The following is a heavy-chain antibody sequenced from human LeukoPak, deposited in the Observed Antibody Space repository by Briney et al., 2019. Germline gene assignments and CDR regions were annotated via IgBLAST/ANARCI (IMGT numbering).Heavy chain of an antibody. CDR3: ARDRFPPGYVDY. CDR1: GFTVSSDY. J-gene: IGHJ4*02. V-gene: IGHV3-53*01. CDR2: IYTGGGT. Sequence: GGSLRLSCAASGFTVSSDYMSWVRQAPGKGLEWVSVIYTGGGTYYADSVKGRFTISRDNSKNTLYLQMNSLRPEDTAVYYCARDRFPPGYVDYWGQGTLVTVSS. D-gene: IGHD3-3*01.